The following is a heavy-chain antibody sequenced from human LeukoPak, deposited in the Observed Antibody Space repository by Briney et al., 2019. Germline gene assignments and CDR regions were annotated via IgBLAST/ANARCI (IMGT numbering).Heavy chain of an antibody. V-gene: IGHV1-24*01. CDR1: GYTLTELS. CDR2: FDPEDGET. CDR3: ARYVWGSYRSEATFDY. D-gene: IGHD3-16*02. Sequence: ASVKVSCKVSGYTLTELSMHWVRQAPGKGLEWMGGFDPEDGETIYAQKFQGRVTMTEDTSTGTAYMELSSLRSEDTAVYYCARYVWGSYRSEATFDYWGQGTLVTVSS. J-gene: IGHJ4*02.